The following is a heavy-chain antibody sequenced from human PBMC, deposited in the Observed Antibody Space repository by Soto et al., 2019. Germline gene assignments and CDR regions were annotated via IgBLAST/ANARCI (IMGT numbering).Heavy chain of an antibody. CDR3: ARKGAAASYAHYYMDV. CDR2: VYYSGNT. Sequence: SETLCLTCTVSGGSISPYYWSGIRQPPGKGLEWIGYVYYSGNTNYNPSLESRVTISVDTSRNRFSLNLTSATAADTAVYYCARKGAAASYAHYYMDVWGRGTAVTVSS. J-gene: IGHJ6*03. CDR1: GGSISPYY. V-gene: IGHV4-59*01. D-gene: IGHD6-13*01.